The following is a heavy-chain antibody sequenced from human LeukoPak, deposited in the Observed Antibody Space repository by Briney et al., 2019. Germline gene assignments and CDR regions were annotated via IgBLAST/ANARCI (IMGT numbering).Heavy chain of an antibody. CDR3: AKSYRLAAAGTYYFDY. Sequence: GGSLRLSCVASGFTFSNYDMNWVRQAPGKGLEWVSGILNSGESTYYTDSVKGRFTISRDNSKNTLYLQMNSLRAEDTAVYYCAKSYRLAAAGTYYFDYWGQGTLVTVSS. J-gene: IGHJ4*02. CDR1: GFTFSNYD. D-gene: IGHD6-13*01. CDR2: ILNSGEST. V-gene: IGHV3-23*01.